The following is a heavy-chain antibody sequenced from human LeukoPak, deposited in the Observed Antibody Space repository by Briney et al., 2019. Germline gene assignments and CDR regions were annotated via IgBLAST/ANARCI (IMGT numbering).Heavy chain of an antibody. Sequence: GGSLRLSCTASGFTFSNYAMTWVRQAPGKGLGWVSSMNPVYYADSVKGRFTISRDDSKNTLYPQMNSLRAEDTAVYYCAKGRGAAPWGIWFDPWGQGTLVTVSS. V-gene: IGHV3-23*05. D-gene: IGHD7-27*01. CDR3: AKGRGAAPWGIWFDP. J-gene: IGHJ5*02. CDR1: GFTFSNYA. CDR2: MNPV.